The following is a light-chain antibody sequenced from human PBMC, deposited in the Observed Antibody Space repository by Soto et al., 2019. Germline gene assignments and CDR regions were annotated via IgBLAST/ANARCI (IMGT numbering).Light chain of an antibody. CDR2: GNT. J-gene: IGLJ1*01. CDR1: STNIGAGYG. Sequence: QSVLTQPPSVSGAPGQRVSISCTGSSTNIGAGYGVHWYQQRPGTAPKLLIVGNTIRPSGVPDRFSASKSGNTASLTVSGLQAEDEADYYCSSHGGANNFYVFGTGTKVTVL. CDR3: SSHGGANNFYV. V-gene: IGLV1-40*01.